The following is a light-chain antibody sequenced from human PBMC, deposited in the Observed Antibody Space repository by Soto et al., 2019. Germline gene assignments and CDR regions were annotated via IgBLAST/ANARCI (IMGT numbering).Light chain of an antibody. CDR3: SSYTNNSTYD. CDR1: SSDVGGYNY. J-gene: IGLJ1*01. V-gene: IGLV2-14*01. CDR2: EVS. Sequence: QSALTQPASASESAGQSITISCTGTSSDVGGYNYVSWYQQHPGNAPKLMIYEVSNRPSGVSNRFSGPKSGNTASLTISGLQAEDEADYYCSSYTNNSTYDFGPGTKVTVL.